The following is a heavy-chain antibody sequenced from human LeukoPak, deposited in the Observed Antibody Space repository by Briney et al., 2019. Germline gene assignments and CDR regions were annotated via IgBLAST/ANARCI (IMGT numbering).Heavy chain of an antibody. Sequence: VASVQVSCKASGYSFSSYVINWVRQAPGQGPEWMGWINTKTGSPTYAQGFTGRFVFSLDTSVSTAYLQISSLKAEDTAVYYCARVGAYGEDQNYYYGMDVWGQGTTVTVSS. D-gene: IGHD3-10*01. V-gene: IGHV7-4-1*02. CDR2: INTKTGSP. CDR1: GYSFSSYV. CDR3: ARVGAYGEDQNYYYGMDV. J-gene: IGHJ6*02.